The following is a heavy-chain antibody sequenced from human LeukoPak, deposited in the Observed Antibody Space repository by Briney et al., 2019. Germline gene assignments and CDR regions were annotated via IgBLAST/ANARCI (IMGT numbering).Heavy chain of an antibody. Sequence: PGGSLRLSCGASGFTFRDYWMSWVRQAPGKGLEWVANIQSDGNEKNYIDSVQGRFTISRDNAKTSLHLQMNSLRAEDTAVYYCARDSGLSYYFDYWGQGTLVTVSS. CDR2: IQSDGNEK. D-gene: IGHD3-16*02. V-gene: IGHV3-7*01. CDR3: ARDSGLSYYFDY. CDR1: GFTFRDYW. J-gene: IGHJ4*02.